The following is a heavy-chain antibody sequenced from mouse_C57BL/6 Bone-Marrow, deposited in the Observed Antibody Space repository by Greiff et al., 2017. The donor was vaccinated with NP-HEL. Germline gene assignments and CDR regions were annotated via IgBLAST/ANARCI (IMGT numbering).Heavy chain of an antibody. J-gene: IGHJ2*01. CDR3: ARSYYLYFDY. CDR1: GYTFTSYW. V-gene: IGHV1-64*01. D-gene: IGHD1-1*02. CDR2: IHPNSGST. Sequence: QVQLQQPGAELVKPGASVKLSCKASGYTFTSYWMHWVKQRPGQGLEWIGMIHPNSGSTNYNEKFNSKATLTVDKSSSTAYMQLSSLTSEDSAVYYCARSYYLYFDYWGQGTTLTVSS.